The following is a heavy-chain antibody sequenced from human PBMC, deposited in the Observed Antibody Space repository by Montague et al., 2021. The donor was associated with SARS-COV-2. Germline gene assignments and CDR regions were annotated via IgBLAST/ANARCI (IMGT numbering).Heavy chain of an antibody. V-gene: IGHV4-59*01. CDR2: VYYNGNT. Sequence: SETLSLTCNVSGGSLSSYYWSCFLQPPGKGLVWIGYVYYNGNTNYNPSLKSRIILSVDTSKNHFSLQVSSVTAAETAVYYCSRGSTCSDYFDYWGQGTLVTVSS. D-gene: IGHD3-10*02. J-gene: IGHJ4*02. CDR1: GGSLSSYY. CDR3: SRGSTCSDYFDY.